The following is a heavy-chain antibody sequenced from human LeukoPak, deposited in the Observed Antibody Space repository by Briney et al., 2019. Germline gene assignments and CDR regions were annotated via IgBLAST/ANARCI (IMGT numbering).Heavy chain of an antibody. V-gene: IGHV3-15*01. CDR2: IKSKTDGGTT. Sequence: PGGSLRLSCAASGFTFNNAWMSWVRQAPGKGLEWVGRIKSKTDGGTTDYAAPVKGRFTISRDDSKNTLYLQMNSLKTEDTAVYYCTTDRNVLLWFGELRYYYGMDVWGQGTTVTVSS. CDR1: GFTFNNAW. J-gene: IGHJ6*02. CDR3: TTDRNVLLWFGELRYYYGMDV. D-gene: IGHD3-10*01.